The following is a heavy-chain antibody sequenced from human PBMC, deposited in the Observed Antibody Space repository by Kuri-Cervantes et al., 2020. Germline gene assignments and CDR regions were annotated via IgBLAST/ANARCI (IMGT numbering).Heavy chain of an antibody. CDR1: GFTVSTNY. V-gene: IGHV3-53*01. CDR2: IYSGGST. Sequence: GESLKISCAASGFTVSTNYMSWVRQAPGKGLEWVSVIYSGGSTYYGDSVKGRFTISRDNSKNTLYLQMNSLRAEDTAVYYCARDPTMVRGVIYYYYYGMDVWGQGTTVTVSS. J-gene: IGHJ6*02. D-gene: IGHD3-10*01. CDR3: ARDPTMVRGVIYYYYYGMDV.